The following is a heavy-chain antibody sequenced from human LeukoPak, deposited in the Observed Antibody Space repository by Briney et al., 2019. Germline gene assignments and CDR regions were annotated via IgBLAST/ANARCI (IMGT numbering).Heavy chain of an antibody. CDR1: GFTFSNAW. V-gene: IGHV3-15*01. Sequence: KPGRSLRLSCAASGFTFSNAWMSWVRQAPGKGLEWVGRIKSKTDGGTTDYAAPVKGRFTISRDDSKNTLYLQMNSLKTEDTAVYYCVSGYDWRYYYGMDVWGQGTTVTVSS. CDR3: VSGYDWRYYYGMDV. J-gene: IGHJ6*02. D-gene: IGHD5-12*01. CDR2: IKSKTDGGTT.